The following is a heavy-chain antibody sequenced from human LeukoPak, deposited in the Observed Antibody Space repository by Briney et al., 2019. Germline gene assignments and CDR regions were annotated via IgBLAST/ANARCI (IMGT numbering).Heavy chain of an antibody. D-gene: IGHD1-26*01. CDR3: ATGRGTPLGF. CDR2: ISTDGSNT. J-gene: IGHJ4*02. V-gene: IGHV3-74*01. Sequence: GESLRLSCAASGIAFGTYWMHWVRQAPGKGLVWISRISTDGSNTFYADSVKGRFIVSRDNAENTLYLQMDNLRAEDTAMYYCATGRGTPLGFWGQGALVTVSS. CDR1: GIAFGTYW.